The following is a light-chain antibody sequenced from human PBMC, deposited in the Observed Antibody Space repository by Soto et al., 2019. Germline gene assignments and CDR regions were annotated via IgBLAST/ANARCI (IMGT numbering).Light chain of an antibody. CDR2: GAS. CDR1: QSLTTN. J-gene: IGKJ1*01. V-gene: IGKV3-15*01. Sequence: EIVMTQSPATLSVSPGERATLSRRASQSLTTNLAWYQQKPGQAPRLLIYGASTRATGIPARFSGSGSGTEFNLTISRLQSEDFAVYYCQQYNNWTPTFGQGTKVDIK. CDR3: QQYNNWTPT.